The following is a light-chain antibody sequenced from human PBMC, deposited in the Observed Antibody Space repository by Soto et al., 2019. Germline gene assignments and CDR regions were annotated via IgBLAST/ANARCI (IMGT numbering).Light chain of an antibody. J-gene: IGLJ2*01. CDR2: DVS. Sequence: QSALTQPASVSGSPGQSITISCTGTSSDVGGYNYVSWYQQHPGKAPKLMIYDVSNRPSGVSNRFSGSKSGNTASLTSSGLQEEDEADYYGSSYTSSSTLVVGGGTKLTVL. CDR3: SSYTSSSTLV. V-gene: IGLV2-14*01. CDR1: SSDVGGYNY.